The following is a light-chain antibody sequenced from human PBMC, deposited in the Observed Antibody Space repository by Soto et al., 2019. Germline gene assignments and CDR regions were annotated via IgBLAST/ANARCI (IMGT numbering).Light chain of an antibody. CDR1: SSDVGNYNV. CDR2: EGS. V-gene: IGLV2-23*01. J-gene: IGLJ3*02. CDR3: CSYAGSSTGV. Sequence: QSALTQPASVSGSPGQSITISCTGTSSDVGNYNVVSWYQQHPGKAPKLMIYEGSKRPSGVSNRFSGSKSGNTASLTISGLQAEDEADYYCCSYAGSSTGVFGGGTKLTVL.